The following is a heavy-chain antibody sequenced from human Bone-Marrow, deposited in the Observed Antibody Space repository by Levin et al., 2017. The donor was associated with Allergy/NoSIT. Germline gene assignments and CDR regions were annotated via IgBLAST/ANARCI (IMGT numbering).Heavy chain of an antibody. CDR1: GGTFSSYA. D-gene: IGHD3-10*01. V-gene: IGHV1-69*13. J-gene: IGHJ4*02. CDR2: IIPIFGPA. Sequence: SVKVSCKASGGTFSSYAISWVRQAPGQGLEWMGGIIPIFGPANYAQKFQGRVTITADESTSTAYMELSSLRSEDTAVYYCARGREPTPITMVRGVIYYFDYWGQGTLVTVSS. CDR3: ARGREPTPITMVRGVIYYFDY.